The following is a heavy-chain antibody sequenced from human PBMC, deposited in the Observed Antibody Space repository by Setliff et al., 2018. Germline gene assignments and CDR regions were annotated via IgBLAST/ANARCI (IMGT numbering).Heavy chain of an antibody. CDR3: ARDGCSSTSCYWGWYYYGMDV. CDR1: GYSFTNYD. D-gene: IGHD2-2*01. CDR2: INPNSGNT. V-gene: IGHV1-8*02. J-gene: IGHJ6*02. Sequence: ASVKVSCKASGYSFTNYDINWVRQATGQGLEWMGWINPNSGNTDYAQKFQGRVTMTTNTSIHTAYMELSSLRFEDTAVYYCARDGCSSTSCYWGWYYYGMDVWGQGTTVTVSS.